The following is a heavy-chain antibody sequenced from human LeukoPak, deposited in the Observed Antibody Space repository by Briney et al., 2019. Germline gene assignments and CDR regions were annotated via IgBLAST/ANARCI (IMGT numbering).Heavy chain of an antibody. D-gene: IGHD2-15*01. CDR3: ARDCSGGSCYYYYGMDV. V-gene: IGHV1-2*02. J-gene: IGHJ6*02. CDR1: GYTFTGYY. CDR2: INPNSGGT. Sequence: GASVKVSCKASGYTFTGYYMHRVRQAPGQGLEWMGWINPNSGGTNYAQKFQGRVTITADKSTSTAYMELSSLRSEDTAVYYCARDCSGGSCYYYYGMDVWGQGTTVTVSS.